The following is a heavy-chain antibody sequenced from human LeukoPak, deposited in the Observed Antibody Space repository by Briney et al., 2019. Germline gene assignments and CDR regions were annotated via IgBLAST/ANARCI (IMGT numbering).Heavy chain of an antibody. Sequence: GGSLRLSCAASGFILTTYDMNWVRQAPGKGLEWVSFICGSDSSIYYADSVKGRFTISRDNAKNALYLQMNSLRAEDTAVYYCARRLDSWGQGTLVTVSS. CDR1: GFILTTYD. CDR2: ICGSDSSI. J-gene: IGHJ4*02. V-gene: IGHV3-48*01. CDR3: ARRLDS.